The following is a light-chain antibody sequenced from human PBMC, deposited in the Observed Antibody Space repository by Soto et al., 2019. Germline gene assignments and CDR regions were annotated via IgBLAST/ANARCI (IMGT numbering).Light chain of an antibody. CDR2: VAS. CDR1: QSISRY. V-gene: IGKV1-33*01. J-gene: IGKJ5*01. CDR3: QQYDNLPLI. Sequence: IQMTQSPSSLSASVGDRVTITCRASQSISRYLNWYQQKPGKAPNLLIYVASSLQSEVPSRFSGSGSGTDFTLTISSLQPEDFATYYCQQYDNLPLIFGQGTRLEIK.